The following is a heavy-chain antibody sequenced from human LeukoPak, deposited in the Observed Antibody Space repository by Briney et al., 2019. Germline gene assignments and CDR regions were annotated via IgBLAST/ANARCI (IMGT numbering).Heavy chain of an antibody. CDR1: GYTFTGYY. CDR3: ARWGGSRDFDY. Sequence: GASVKVSCKASGYTFTGYYMHWVRQAPGPGLGWMGWFPPNSGGTNYAQKFQGRVTMTRDTSISTAYMELSRLRSDDTAVYYCARWGGSRDFDYWGQGTLVTVP. D-gene: IGHD1-26*01. V-gene: IGHV1-2*02. J-gene: IGHJ4*02. CDR2: FPPNSGGT.